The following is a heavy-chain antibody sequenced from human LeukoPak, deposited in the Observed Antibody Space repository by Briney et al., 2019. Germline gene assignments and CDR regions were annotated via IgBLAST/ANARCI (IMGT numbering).Heavy chain of an antibody. Sequence: GGSLRLSCAASGFTFNNAWMSWVRQAPGKGLEWVGRIKSKTDGGTTDYAAPVKGRFTISRDDSKNTLYLQMNSLKTEDTAVYYCRWYDSSGYYYYYMDVWGKGTTVTISS. D-gene: IGHD3-22*01. J-gene: IGHJ6*03. CDR2: IKSKTDGGTT. V-gene: IGHV3-15*01. CDR3: RWYDSSGYYYYYMDV. CDR1: GFTFNNAW.